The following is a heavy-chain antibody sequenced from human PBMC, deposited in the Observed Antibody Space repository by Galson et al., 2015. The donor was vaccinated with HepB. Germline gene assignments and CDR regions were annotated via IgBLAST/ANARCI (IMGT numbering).Heavy chain of an antibody. CDR1: GFNFFDYW. CDR2: IKYDGSQI. CDR3: AGIRDLLTGYYFPDH. D-gene: IGHD3-9*01. J-gene: IGHJ4*02. Sequence: SLRLSCAASGFNFFDYWMTWVRQAPGKGLEWVANIKYDGSQIFYADSVEGRFTVSRDTAKNSMYLHMNSLRPEDTAFYHCAGIRDLLTGYYFPDHWGQGTLVSV. V-gene: IGHV3-7*03.